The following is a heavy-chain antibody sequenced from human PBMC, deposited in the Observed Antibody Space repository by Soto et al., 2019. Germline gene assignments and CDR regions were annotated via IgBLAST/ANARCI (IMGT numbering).Heavy chain of an antibody. CDR2: IRSKANSYAT. CDR3: TRQSPTYYSDSSGFDY. Sequence: EVQLVESGGGLVQPGGSLKLSCAASGFTFSGSAMHWVRQASGKGLVWVGRIRSKANSYATAYAASVKGRFTISRDDSKNTAYLQMNSLKTEDTAVYYCTRQSPTYYSDSSGFDYWGQGTLVTVSS. CDR1: GFTFSGSA. V-gene: IGHV3-73*02. J-gene: IGHJ4*02. D-gene: IGHD3-22*01.